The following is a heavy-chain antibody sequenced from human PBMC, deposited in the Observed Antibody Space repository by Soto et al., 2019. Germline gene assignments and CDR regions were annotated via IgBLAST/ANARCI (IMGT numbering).Heavy chain of an antibody. V-gene: IGHV3-48*01. Sequence: EVQLVESGGGLVQPGGSLRLSCAASGFTFSSYSMNWVRQAPGKGLEWVSYISSSSSTIYYADSVKGRFTISRDNAKNSLYLQMNSLRAEDTAVYYCARDNREEGYCSSTSCYNFDYWGQGTLVTVSS. D-gene: IGHD2-2*02. CDR3: ARDNREEGYCSSTSCYNFDY. CDR2: ISSSSSTI. CDR1: GFTFSSYS. J-gene: IGHJ4*02.